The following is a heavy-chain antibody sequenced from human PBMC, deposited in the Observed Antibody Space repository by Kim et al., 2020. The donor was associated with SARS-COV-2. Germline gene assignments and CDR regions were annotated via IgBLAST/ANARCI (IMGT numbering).Heavy chain of an antibody. Sequence: KYYADSVKGRFTISRDNSKNTLYLQMNSLRAEDTAVYYCARGPMTTGLFYWGQGTLVTVSS. J-gene: IGHJ4*02. V-gene: IGHV3-30*01. D-gene: IGHD4-17*01. CDR2: K. CDR3: ARGPMTTGLFY.